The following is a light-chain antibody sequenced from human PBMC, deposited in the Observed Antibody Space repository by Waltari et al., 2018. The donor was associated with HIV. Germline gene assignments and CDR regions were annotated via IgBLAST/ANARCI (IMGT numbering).Light chain of an antibody. V-gene: IGLV3-21*04. J-gene: IGLJ2*01. CDR2: GAS. CDR3: QVWDSSSDHVV. Sequence: SYVLPQPPSVSVAPGKTARLTCGGNNIGSKSVHWYQQKPGQAPGLVIYGASERPSGIPERCTGSNSGKTATRTSSRVEAGDEADYYCQVWDSSSDHVVFGGGTKLTVL. CDR1: NIGSKS.